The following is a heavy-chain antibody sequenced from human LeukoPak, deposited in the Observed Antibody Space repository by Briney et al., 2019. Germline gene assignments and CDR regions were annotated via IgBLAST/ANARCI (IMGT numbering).Heavy chain of an antibody. D-gene: IGHD1-26*01. CDR2: IYYSGST. CDR3: ARRRDGGSYDFDY. J-gene: IGHJ4*02. Sequence: SETLSLTCTVSGGSISSYYWSWIRQPPGKGLEWIGYIYYSGSTNYNPSLKSRVTISVDTSKNQFSLKLSSVTAADTAVYYCARRRDGGSYDFDYWGQGTLVTVSS. V-gene: IGHV4-59*01. CDR1: GGSISSYY.